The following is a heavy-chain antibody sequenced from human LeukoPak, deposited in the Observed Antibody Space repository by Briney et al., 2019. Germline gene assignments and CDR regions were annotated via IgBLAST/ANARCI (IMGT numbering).Heavy chain of an antibody. D-gene: IGHD2-2*01. CDR1: GFTFSSYE. CDR3: ARDPRCSSMSCYRSSFYGMDV. Sequence: GSLRLSCAASGFTFSSYEMNWVRQAPGKGLEWVSYISSSGSSIYYADSVKGRFTISRDNAKNSLYLQMNSLRAEDTAVYYCARDPRCSSMSCYRSSFYGMDVWGQGTTVTVSS. CDR2: ISSSGSSI. V-gene: IGHV3-48*03. J-gene: IGHJ6*02.